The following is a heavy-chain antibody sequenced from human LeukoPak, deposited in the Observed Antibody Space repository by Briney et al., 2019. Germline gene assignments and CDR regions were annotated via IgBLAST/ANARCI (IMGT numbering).Heavy chain of an antibody. CDR3: AKDLAVLSGFDY. V-gene: IGHV3-30*02. J-gene: IGHJ4*02. D-gene: IGHD1-26*01. CDR2: IRYDGSNK. Sequence: PGGSLRLSCVVSGFTFSGFGMHWVRQAPGKGLEWVAFIRYDGSNKYYADSVKGRFTISRDNSKNTLYLQMNSLRAEDTAVYYCAKDLAVLSGFDYWGQGTLVTVSS. CDR1: GFTFSGFG.